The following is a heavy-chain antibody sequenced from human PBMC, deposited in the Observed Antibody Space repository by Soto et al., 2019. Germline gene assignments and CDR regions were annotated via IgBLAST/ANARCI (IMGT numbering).Heavy chain of an antibody. CDR1: GYSVSSSDYY. J-gene: IGHJ6*02. Sequence: PSETLSLTCSVSGYSVSSSDYYWAWIRQPPGKGLEWIGSMLYSGLTYYNQSLKSRVTLSVDTSKNQFSVRLNSVTASDTAVYYCAPLSVSLSGPYGIHVWGQGTTVTVSS. D-gene: IGHD2-15*01. CDR3: APLSVSLSGPYGIHV. V-gene: IGHV4-39*01. CDR2: MLYSGLT.